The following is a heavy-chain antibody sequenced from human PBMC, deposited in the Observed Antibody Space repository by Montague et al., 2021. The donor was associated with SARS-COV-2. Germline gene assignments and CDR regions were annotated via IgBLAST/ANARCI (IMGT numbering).Heavy chain of an antibody. J-gene: IGHJ3*02. Sequence: SETLSLTCAVYGGSFSGYYWSWIRQPPGKGLEWIGEITHSGSTNYNPSLKSRVTISVDTSKNQFSLKLSSVTAADTAVYYCARTGLGAYDILTGYTVNAFDMWGQGTMVTVSS. CDR2: ITHSGST. V-gene: IGHV4-34*01. D-gene: IGHD3-9*01. CDR3: ARTGLGAYDILTGYTVNAFDM. CDR1: GGSFSGYY.